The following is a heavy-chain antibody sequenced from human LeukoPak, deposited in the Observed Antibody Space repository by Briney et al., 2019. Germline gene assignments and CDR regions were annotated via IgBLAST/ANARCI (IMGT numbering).Heavy chain of an antibody. J-gene: IGHJ6*03. CDR1: GYTFTSYY. CDR3: ARESGSGSYYGFYYYYMDV. Sequence: ASVKVSCKASGYTFTSYYMHWVRQAPGQGLEWMGIINPSGGSTSYAQKFQGRVTMTRDTSTSTVYMELSSLRSEDTAVYYCARESGSGSYYGFYYYYMDVWGKGTTVTISS. V-gene: IGHV1-46*01. CDR2: INPSGGST. D-gene: IGHD1-26*01.